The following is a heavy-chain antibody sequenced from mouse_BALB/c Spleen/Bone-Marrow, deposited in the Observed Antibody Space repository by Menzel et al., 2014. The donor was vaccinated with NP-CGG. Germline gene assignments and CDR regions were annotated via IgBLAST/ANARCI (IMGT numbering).Heavy chain of an antibody. J-gene: IGHJ2*01. CDR3: ARVYYGSSTYCFDY. CDR2: SNPYNGGT. CDR1: GYSFTGYT. V-gene: IGHV1-26*01. D-gene: IGHD1-1*01. Sequence: VQLQHSGPELVKPGASMKISCKASGYSFTGYTMNWVKQSHGKNLEWIGLSNPYNGGTSYNHKVKGKARLTVDKLTRKAYMELLILTPEDSDVYYCARVYYGSSTYCFDYWGQGTPLTVSS.